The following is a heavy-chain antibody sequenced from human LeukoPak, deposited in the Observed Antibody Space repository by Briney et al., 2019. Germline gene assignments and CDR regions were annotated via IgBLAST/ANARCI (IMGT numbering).Heavy chain of an antibody. CDR3: ARDLIYYDSSGSDY. V-gene: IGHV3-11*06. CDR2: ITSSSSYI. Sequence: GGSLRLSCAASGFTFSDSYMTWIRQAPGKGLEWVSSITSSSSYIYYADSVKGRFTISRDNAKNSLYLQMNSLRAEDTAVYCCARDLIYYDSSGSDYWGQGTLVTVSS. D-gene: IGHD3-22*01. CDR1: GFTFSDSY. J-gene: IGHJ4*02.